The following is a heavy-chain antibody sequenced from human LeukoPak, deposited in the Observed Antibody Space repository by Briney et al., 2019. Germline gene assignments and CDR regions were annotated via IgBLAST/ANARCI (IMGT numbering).Heavy chain of an antibody. CDR1: GYSFTSYW. J-gene: IGHJ4*02. V-gene: IGHV5-51*01. Sequence: GESLKISCKGSGYSFTSYWIGWVRQMPGKGLEWMGIIYPGDSDTRYSPSFQGQVTISADKSISTAYLQWSSLKASDTAMYYCARPGPRLSSGWRPIDYWGQGTLVTVSS. CDR3: ARPGPRLSSGWRPIDY. CDR2: IYPGDSDT. D-gene: IGHD6-19*01.